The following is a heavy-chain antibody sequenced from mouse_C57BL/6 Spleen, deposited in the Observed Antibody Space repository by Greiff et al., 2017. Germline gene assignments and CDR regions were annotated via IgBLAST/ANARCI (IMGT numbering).Heavy chain of an antibody. D-gene: IGHD4-1*01. CDR1: GYSITSGYY. CDR3: AREDWDGCYAMDY. V-gene: IGHV3-6*01. CDR2: ISYDGSN. Sequence: VQLQQSGPGLVKPSQSLSLTCSVTGYSITSGYYWNWIRQFPGNKLEWMGYISYDGSNNYNPSLKNRISITRDTSKNQLFLKLNSVTTEDTATSYCAREDWDGCYAMDYWGQGTSVTVSS. J-gene: IGHJ4*01.